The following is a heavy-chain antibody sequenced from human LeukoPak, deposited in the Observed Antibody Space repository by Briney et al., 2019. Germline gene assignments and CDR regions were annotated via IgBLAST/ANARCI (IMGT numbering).Heavy chain of an antibody. CDR2: IYYSGST. V-gene: IGHV4-39*07. CDR3: ASCIWDDYGDLLFDY. Sequence: SETLSLTCTVSGGSISSSSYYWGWIRQPPGKGLEWIGSIYYSGSTYYNPSLKSRVTISVDTSKNQFSLKLSSVTAADTAVYYCASCIWDDYGDLLFDYWGQGTLVTVSS. CDR1: GGSISSSSYY. D-gene: IGHD4-17*01. J-gene: IGHJ4*02.